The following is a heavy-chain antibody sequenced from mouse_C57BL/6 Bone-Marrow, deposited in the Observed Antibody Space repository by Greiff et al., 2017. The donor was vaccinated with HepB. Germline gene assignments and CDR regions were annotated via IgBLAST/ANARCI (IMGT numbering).Heavy chain of an antibody. CDR1: GFSFSSYA. CDR2: ISDGGSYT. CDR3: ARDLDYYSNYWFAY. V-gene: IGHV5-4*01. Sequence: EVKLVESGGGLVKPGGSLKLSCAASGFSFSSYAMSWVRQTPEKRLEWVATISDGGSYTYYPDNVKGRFHISRDNAKNNLYLQMSHMKSEDTAMYYCARDLDYYSNYWFAYWGQGTLVTVSA. J-gene: IGHJ3*01. D-gene: IGHD2-5*01.